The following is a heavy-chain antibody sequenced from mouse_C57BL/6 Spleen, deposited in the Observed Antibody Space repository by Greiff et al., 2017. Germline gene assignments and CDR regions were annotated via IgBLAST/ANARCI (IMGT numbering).Heavy chain of an antibody. D-gene: IGHD2-5*01. V-gene: IGHV1-18*01. J-gene: IGHJ2*01. CDR3: ERSYYSNYDYFDY. CDR1: GYTFTDYN. Sequence: VQLQQSGPELVKPGASVKIPCKASGYTFTDYNMDWVKQSHGKSLEWIGDINPDNGGTIYNQKFKGKATLTVDKSSSTAYMELRSLTSEDTAVYYCERSYYSNYDYFDYWGQGTTLTVSS. CDR2: INPDNGGT.